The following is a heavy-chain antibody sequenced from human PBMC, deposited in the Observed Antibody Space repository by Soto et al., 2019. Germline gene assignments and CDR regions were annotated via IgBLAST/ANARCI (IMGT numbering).Heavy chain of an antibody. J-gene: IGHJ6*03. Sequence: PGGSLRLSCAASGFTFSSYAMSWVRQAPGKGLEWVSAISGSGGSTYYADSVKGRFTISRDNSKNTLYLQMNSLRAEDTAVYYCAKGPSNPRYYYYMDVWGKGTTVTVSS. CDR2: ISGSGGST. CDR3: AKGPSNPRYYYYMDV. CDR1: GFTFSSYA. D-gene: IGHD4-4*01. V-gene: IGHV3-23*01.